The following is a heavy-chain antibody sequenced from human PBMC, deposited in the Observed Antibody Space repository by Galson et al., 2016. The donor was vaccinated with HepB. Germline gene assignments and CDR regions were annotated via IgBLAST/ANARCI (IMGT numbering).Heavy chain of an antibody. V-gene: IGHV1-8*01. CDR2: MNPDSDNT. CDR1: GYGFTSYD. D-gene: IGHD4-17*01. Sequence: SVKVSCKASGYGFTSYDIHWVRQTSGQGLEWMGWMNPDSDNTAYVQKFQGRVTMTRNTSVRTAYMELSSLRTEDTAVYYCAKEPTTKVANWYFDLWGRGTLVIVSS. CDR3: AKEPTTKVANWYFDL. J-gene: IGHJ2*01.